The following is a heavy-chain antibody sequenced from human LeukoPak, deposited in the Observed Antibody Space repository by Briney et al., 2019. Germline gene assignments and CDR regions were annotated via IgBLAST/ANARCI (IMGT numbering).Heavy chain of an antibody. CDR2: ISSSSSTI. V-gene: IGHV3-48*01. CDR3: AKVGYGSGSTPLDY. CDR1: GFTFSSYS. Sequence: GGSLRLSCAASGFTFSSYSMNWVRQAPGKGLEWVSYISSSSSTIYYADSVKGRFTISRDNAKNSLYLQMNSLRPEDTAVYYCAKVGYGSGSTPLDYWGQGTLVTVSS. J-gene: IGHJ4*02. D-gene: IGHD3-10*01.